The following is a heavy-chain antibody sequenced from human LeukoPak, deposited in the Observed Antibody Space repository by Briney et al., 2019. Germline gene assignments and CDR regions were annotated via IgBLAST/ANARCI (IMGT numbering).Heavy chain of an antibody. D-gene: IGHD1-14*01. CDR3: ARAGRKSRRDYYYYMDV. V-gene: IGHV4-59*01. Sequence: SETLSLTCTVSGGSISSYYWSWIRQPPGKGLEWIGYIYYSGSTNYNPSLKSRVTISVDTSKNQFSLKLSSVTAADTAVYYCARAGRKSRRDYYYYMDVWGKGTTVTVSS. CDR1: GGSISSYY. CDR2: IYYSGST. J-gene: IGHJ6*03.